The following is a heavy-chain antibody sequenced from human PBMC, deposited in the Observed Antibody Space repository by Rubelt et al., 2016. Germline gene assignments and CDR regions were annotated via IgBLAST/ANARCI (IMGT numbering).Heavy chain of an antibody. V-gene: IGHV3-74*01. CDR3: ARDHVSSALDY. CDR1: GFSFSMYW. Sequence: GSLRLSCAASGFSFSMYWMHWVRQVPGKGLVWVSRIYSDVSSTTYADSVKGRFTISRDNAKHTWYLQMNSLRAEDRAGYYCARDHVSSALDYWGQGTLVTVSS. CDR2: IYSDVSST. J-gene: IGHJ4*02. D-gene: IGHD3-10*01.